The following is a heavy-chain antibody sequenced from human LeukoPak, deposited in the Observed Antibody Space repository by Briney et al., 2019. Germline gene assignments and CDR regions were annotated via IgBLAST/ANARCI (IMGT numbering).Heavy chain of an antibody. J-gene: IGHJ5*02. V-gene: IGHV4-4*02. Sequence: SETLSLTCAVSGGSISSNNWWSWVRQAPGKGLEWIGEIYHRGSTYYNPSLKSRVTISVDTSKNQFSLKLSSVTAADTAVYYCARVGIVVVPAAPGSWFDPWGQGTLVTVSS. CDR1: GGSISSNNW. CDR2: IYHRGST. D-gene: IGHD2-2*01. CDR3: ARVGIVVVPAAPGSWFDP.